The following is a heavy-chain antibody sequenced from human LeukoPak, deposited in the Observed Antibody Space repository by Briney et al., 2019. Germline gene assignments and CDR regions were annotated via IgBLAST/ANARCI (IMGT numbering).Heavy chain of an antibody. D-gene: IGHD3-9*01. CDR2: IKSKTDGGTT. V-gene: IGHV3-15*01. J-gene: IGHJ4*02. CDR3: TTLPIVLRYFDWLSPDDFDY. CDR1: GFTVSSNY. Sequence: PGGSLRLSCAASGFTVSSNYMSWVRQAPGKGLEWVGRIKSKTDGGTTDYAAPVKGRFTISRDDSKNTLYLQMNSLKTEDTAVYYCTTLPIVLRYFDWLSPDDFDYWGQGTLVTVSS.